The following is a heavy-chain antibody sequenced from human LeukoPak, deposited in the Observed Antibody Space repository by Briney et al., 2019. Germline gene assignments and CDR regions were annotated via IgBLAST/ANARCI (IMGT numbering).Heavy chain of an antibody. J-gene: IGHJ4*02. Sequence: PGGSLRLSCVGSGFIFSNYAMNWVRQAPGKGLEGVSTISAAGDVTYHADSVKGRFTISRDNSKNKLFMQMNSLRAEDTAVYYCAKKRGETGDYFDYWGQGTLVTVSS. CDR1: GFIFSNYA. V-gene: IGHV3-23*01. D-gene: IGHD7-27*01. CDR3: AKKRGETGDYFDY. CDR2: ISAAGDVT.